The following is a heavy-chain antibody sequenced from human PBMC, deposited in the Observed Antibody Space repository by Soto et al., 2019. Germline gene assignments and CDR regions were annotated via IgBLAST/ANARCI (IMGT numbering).Heavy chain of an antibody. J-gene: IGHJ4*02. Sequence: GGSLRLSCAASGFTFSSYSMNWVRQAPGKGLEWVSSISSSSSYIYYADSVKGRLTISRNNAKNSLYLQMNSLRAEDTAVYYCAKDLVVITPYYFDYWGQGTLVTV. CDR1: GFTFSSYS. D-gene: IGHD3-22*01. CDR3: AKDLVVITPYYFDY. CDR2: ISSSSSYI. V-gene: IGHV3-21*01.